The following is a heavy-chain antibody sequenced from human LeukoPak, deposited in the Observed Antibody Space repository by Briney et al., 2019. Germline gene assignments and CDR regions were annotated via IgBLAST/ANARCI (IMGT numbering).Heavy chain of an antibody. CDR3: ARDSYCSGGSCWANWFDP. J-gene: IGHJ5*02. V-gene: IGHV4-39*07. CDR1: GGSVTSSSYY. CDR2: MYYSGST. Sequence: SETLSLTCTVSGGSVTSSSYYWGWIRQPPGTGLEWIGSMYYSGSTYYNPSLKSRVTTSVDTSKNQVSLKLSSVTAADTAVYYCARDSYCSGGSCWANWFDPWGQGTLVTVSS. D-gene: IGHD2-15*01.